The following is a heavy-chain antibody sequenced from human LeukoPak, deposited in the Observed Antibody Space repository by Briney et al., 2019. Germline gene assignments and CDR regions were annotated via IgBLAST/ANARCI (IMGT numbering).Heavy chain of an antibody. CDR1: GGSISSYY. CDR2: IYYSGST. Sequence: SETLSLTCTVSGGSISSYYWSWIRQPPGKGLEWIGYIYYSGSTNYNPSPKRRVTISVDTSKNQFSLKLSSVTAADTAIYYCARGATHFDYWGQGTLVTVSS. V-gene: IGHV4-59*01. CDR3: ARGATHFDY. J-gene: IGHJ4*02. D-gene: IGHD2-15*01.